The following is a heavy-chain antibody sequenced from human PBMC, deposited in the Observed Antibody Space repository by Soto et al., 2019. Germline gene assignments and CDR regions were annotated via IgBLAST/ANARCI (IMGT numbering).Heavy chain of an antibody. V-gene: IGHV3-48*02. CDR2: ISSSSDNI. Sequence: SLRLSCVASGFRFSDHSMTWVRQSPGKGLQWIAYISSSSDNIYYAESVRGRFTVSRDNAKNALFLQMNSLRDDDTATYYCARLPKGSLVTAWGQGTRVTVSS. D-gene: IGHD2-21*02. CDR3: ARLPKGSLVTA. J-gene: IGHJ4*02. CDR1: GFRFSDHS.